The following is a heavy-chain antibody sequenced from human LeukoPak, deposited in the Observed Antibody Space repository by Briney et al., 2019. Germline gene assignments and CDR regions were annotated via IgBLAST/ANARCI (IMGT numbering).Heavy chain of an antibody. J-gene: IGHJ5*02. Sequence: SETLSLTCTVSGGSIRSSYYYWGWIRQPPGKGLEWIGSIYDSGSTYYNPSLKSRVTISVDTSKNQFSLKLNSVTAADTAVYYCARAEGSYDFWSGYYNWFDPWGQGTLVTVSS. D-gene: IGHD3-3*01. CDR3: ARAEGSYDFWSGYYNWFDP. CDR1: GGSIRSSYYY. CDR2: IYDSGST. V-gene: IGHV4-39*01.